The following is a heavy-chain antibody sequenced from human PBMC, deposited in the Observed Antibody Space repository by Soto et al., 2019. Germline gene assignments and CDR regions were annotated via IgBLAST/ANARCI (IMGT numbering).Heavy chain of an antibody. CDR2: ISYDGSSK. V-gene: IGHV3-30*03. CDR3: TRGVGPTAMSGRQGNGAGVDV. D-gene: IGHD2-2*01. Sequence: QVQLVESGGGVVQPGRSLRLSCAASGFPFSRFAMHWVRQAPGKGLEWVAVISYDGSSKHYADSVKGRFTISRDNSKDTLYLQMNRLRPEDIAVYYCTRGVGPTAMSGRQGNGAGVDVWGQGT. J-gene: IGHJ6*01. CDR1: GFPFSRFA.